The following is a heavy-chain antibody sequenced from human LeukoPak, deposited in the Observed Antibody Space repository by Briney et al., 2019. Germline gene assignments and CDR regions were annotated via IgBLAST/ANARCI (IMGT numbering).Heavy chain of an antibody. CDR1: GFTFDDYA. D-gene: IGHD3-3*01. CDR3: ARRGTYYDFWSGPDY. J-gene: IGHJ4*02. Sequence: GRSLRLSCAASGFTFDDYAMHWVRQAPGKGPEWVSGISWNSGSIGYADSVKGRFTISRDNAKGSLYLQMSSLRAEDTAVYYCARRGTYYDFWSGPDYWGQGTLVTVSS. CDR2: ISWNSGSI. V-gene: IGHV3-9*01.